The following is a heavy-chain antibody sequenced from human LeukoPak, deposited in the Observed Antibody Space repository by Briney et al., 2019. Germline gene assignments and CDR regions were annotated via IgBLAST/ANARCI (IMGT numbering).Heavy chain of an antibody. J-gene: IGHJ4*02. Sequence: PGGSLRLSCAASGVTFSSYAMSWVRQAPGKGLAWVSAVSGSGGSTYYADSVTGRFNISRDNSKNPLYLQMNSLRAEDTAVYYCAKSLLWFGELNYWGQGTLVTVSS. CDR1: GVTFSSYA. CDR2: VSGSGGST. CDR3: AKSLLWFGELNY. V-gene: IGHV3-23*01. D-gene: IGHD3-10*01.